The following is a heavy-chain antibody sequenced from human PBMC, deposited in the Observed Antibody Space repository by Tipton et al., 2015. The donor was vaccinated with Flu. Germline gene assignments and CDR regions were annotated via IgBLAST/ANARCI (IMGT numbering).Heavy chain of an antibody. V-gene: IGHV4-59*01. CDR1: GGSISSYY. D-gene: IGHD3-3*01. Sequence: TLSLTCTVPGGSISSYYWSWIRQPPGKGLEWIGYIYYSGSTNYNPSLKSRVTISVDTSKNQFSLKLSSVTAADTAVYYCARDQGIWSGYPARYYYYGMDVWGQGTTVTVSS. CDR2: IYYSGST. J-gene: IGHJ6*02. CDR3: ARDQGIWSGYPARYYYYGMDV.